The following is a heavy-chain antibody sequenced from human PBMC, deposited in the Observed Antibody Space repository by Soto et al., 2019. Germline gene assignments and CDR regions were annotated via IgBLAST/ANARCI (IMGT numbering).Heavy chain of an antibody. J-gene: IGHJ6*02. CDR1: GGSISSGGYY. V-gene: IGHV4-31*03. D-gene: IGHD3-16*01. Sequence: SETLSLTCTVSGGSISSGGYYWSWIRQHPGKGLEWIGYIYYSGSTYYNPSLKSRVTISVDTSKNQFSLKLSSVTAADTAVYYCARGNMITFRDVIGMDVWGQGTTVTVSS. CDR2: IYYSGST. CDR3: ARGNMITFRDVIGMDV.